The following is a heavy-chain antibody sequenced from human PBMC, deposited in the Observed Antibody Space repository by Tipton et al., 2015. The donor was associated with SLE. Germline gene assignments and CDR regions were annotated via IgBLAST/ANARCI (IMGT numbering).Heavy chain of an antibody. D-gene: IGHD6-13*01. CDR2: IYTSGST. CDR1: GGSISSGSYY. J-gene: IGHJ4*02. CDR3: ARFWGPNSWYFDY. V-gene: IGHV4-61*02. Sequence: TLSLTCTVSGGSISSGSYYWSWIRQPAGKGLEWIGRIYTSGSTNYNPSLKSRVTISVDTSKKQFSLKLSSVTAAGTAVYYCARFWGPNSWYFDYWGQGTLVTVSS.